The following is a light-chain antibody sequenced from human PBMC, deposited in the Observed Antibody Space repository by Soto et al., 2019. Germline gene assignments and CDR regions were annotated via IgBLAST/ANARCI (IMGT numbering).Light chain of an antibody. V-gene: IGLV2-14*01. CDR1: SSDVGGYNY. J-gene: IGLJ1*01. Sequence: QSALTQPASVSGSPGQSITISCTGTSSDVGGYNYVSWYQQHPGKAPKLMIYEVSNRPSGVSNRFSGSKSGNAASLTISGLQAEDEADHYCSSYTSSTFYVFGTGTKVTVL. CDR3: SSYTSSTFYV. CDR2: EVS.